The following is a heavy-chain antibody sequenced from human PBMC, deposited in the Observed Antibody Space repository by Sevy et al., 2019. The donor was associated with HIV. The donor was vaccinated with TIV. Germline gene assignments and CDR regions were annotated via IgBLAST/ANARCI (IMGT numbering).Heavy chain of an antibody. V-gene: IGHV3-23*01. J-gene: IGHJ6*02. Sequence: GESLKISCAASGFTFSSYAMSWVRQAPGKGLEWVSAISGSGGSTYYADSVKGRFTISRDNSKNTLYLQMNSLRAEDTAVYYCAKGQVVTAIPHYYYYYGMDVWGQGTTVTVSS. D-gene: IGHD2-21*02. CDR1: GFTFSSYA. CDR3: AKGQVVTAIPHYYYYYGMDV. CDR2: ISGSGGST.